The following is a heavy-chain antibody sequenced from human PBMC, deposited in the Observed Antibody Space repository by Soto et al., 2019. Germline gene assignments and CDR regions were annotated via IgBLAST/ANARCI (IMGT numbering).Heavy chain of an antibody. CDR2: TYYRSKWYN. J-gene: IGHJ6*03. D-gene: IGHD6-6*01. CDR1: GDSVSSNSAA. Sequence: SQTLSLTCAISGDSVSSNSAAWNWIRQSPSRGLEWLGRTYYRSKWYNDYAVSVKSRITIHPATSKNQFSLQLNSVTPEDTAVYYCARDGGAARSYYYFYYMDVWGKGTTV. V-gene: IGHV6-1*01. CDR3: ARDGGAARSYYYFYYMDV.